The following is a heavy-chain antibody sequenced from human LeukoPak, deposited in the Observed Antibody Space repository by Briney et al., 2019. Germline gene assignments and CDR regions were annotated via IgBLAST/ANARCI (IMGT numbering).Heavy chain of an antibody. D-gene: IGHD6-19*01. CDR2: ISYDGSNK. Sequence: GGSLRLSCAASGFTFSSYAMHWVRQAPGKGLEWVAVISYDGSNKYYAGSVKGRFTISRDNSKNTLYLQMNSLRAEDTAVYYCARAGVAGNVFDYWGQGTLVTVSS. CDR3: ARAGVAGNVFDY. J-gene: IGHJ4*02. V-gene: IGHV3-30-3*01. CDR1: GFTFSSYA.